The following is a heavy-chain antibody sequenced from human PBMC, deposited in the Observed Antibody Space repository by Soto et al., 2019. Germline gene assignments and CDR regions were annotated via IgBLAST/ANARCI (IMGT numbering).Heavy chain of an antibody. J-gene: IGHJ4*02. D-gene: IGHD5-12*01. CDR2: INAGNGNT. Sequence: QVKLVQSGAEEKKPGASVKVSCKASGYTFTNYATHWVRQAPGQRLEWMGWINAGNGNTKYSQKFQGRVTITRDTSASTAYMELSSLRSEDTAVYYCARVSGYYLPEYWGQGTLVTVSS. CDR3: ARVSGYYLPEY. CDR1: GYTFTNYA. V-gene: IGHV1-3*05.